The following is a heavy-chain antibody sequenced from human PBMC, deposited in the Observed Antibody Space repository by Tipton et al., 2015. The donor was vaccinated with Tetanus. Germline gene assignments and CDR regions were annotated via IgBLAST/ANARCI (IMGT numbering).Heavy chain of an antibody. CDR3: ARANYEFPNKGPFDS. V-gene: IGHV4-61*08. Sequence: TLSLTCSVSGGSLRSGDYQWNWIRQPPGKGLEWLAYISDSGRTNSNYFLKSRITISRDTSKNQFSLKLTSVTAADTAVYYCARANYEFPNKGPFDSWGQGTLVIVSS. D-gene: IGHD3/OR15-3a*01. J-gene: IGHJ4*02. CDR2: ISDSGRT. CDR1: GGSLRSGDYQ.